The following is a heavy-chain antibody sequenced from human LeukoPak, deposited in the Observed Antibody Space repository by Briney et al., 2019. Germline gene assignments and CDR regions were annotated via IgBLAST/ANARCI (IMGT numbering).Heavy chain of an antibody. J-gene: IGHJ3*02. CDR2: ISSNGGST. Sequence: PGGSLRLSCAASGFTFSSYAMHWVRQAPGKGPEYVSAISSNGGSTYYANSVKGRFTISRDNSKNTLYLQMGSLRAEDMAVYYCARDRIQLWLTGAFDIWGQGTMVTVSS. V-gene: IGHV3-64*01. CDR1: GFTFSSYA. D-gene: IGHD5-18*01. CDR3: ARDRIQLWLTGAFDI.